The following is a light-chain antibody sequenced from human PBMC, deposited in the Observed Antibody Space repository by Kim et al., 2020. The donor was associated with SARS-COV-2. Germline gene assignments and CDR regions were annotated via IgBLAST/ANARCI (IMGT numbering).Light chain of an antibody. CDR2: GAS. V-gene: IGKV3-15*01. CDR1: QSVSSN. J-gene: IGKJ1*01. Sequence: EIVMTQSPATLSVSPGDRATLSCRASQSVSSNLAWYQQKPGQAPRLLIYGASTRATGIPARFSGSGSGTEFTLTISSLQSEDLAVYYCQQYNNWPPWTFGQGTKVDIK. CDR3: QQYNNWPPWT.